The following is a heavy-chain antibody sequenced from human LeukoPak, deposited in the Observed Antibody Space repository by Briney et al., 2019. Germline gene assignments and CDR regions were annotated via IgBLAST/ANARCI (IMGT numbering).Heavy chain of an antibody. CDR3: ARDGRGGLRYFDWLPYY. CDR2: IIPIFGTA. V-gene: IGHV1-69*13. J-gene: IGHJ4*02. CDR1: GGTFSSYA. D-gene: IGHD3-9*01. Sequence: ASVKVSCKASGGTFSSYAISWVRQAPGQGLEWMGGIIPIFGTAKYAQKFQGRATITADESTSTAYMELSSLRSEDTAVYYCARDGRGGLRYFDWLPYYWGQGTLVTVSS.